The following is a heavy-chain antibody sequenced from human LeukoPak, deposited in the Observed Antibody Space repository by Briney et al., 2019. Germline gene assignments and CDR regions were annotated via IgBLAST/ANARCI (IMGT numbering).Heavy chain of an antibody. CDR1: GFTVDSNY. V-gene: IGHV3-53*01. D-gene: IGHD3-3*01. CDR3: ARDHFGVVD. J-gene: IGHJ4*02. CDR2: IYSGGST. Sequence: PGGSLRLSCAASGFTVDSNYMSWVRQAPGKGLEWVSVIYSGGSTKHADSVKGRFTISRDNSMNTLYLQMNSLRAEDTAVYCCARDHFGVVDWGQGTLVTVSS.